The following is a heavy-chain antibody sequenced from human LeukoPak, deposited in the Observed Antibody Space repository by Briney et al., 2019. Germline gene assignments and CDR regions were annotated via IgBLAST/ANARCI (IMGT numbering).Heavy chain of an antibody. J-gene: IGHJ3*02. Sequence: PGGSLRLSCAASGFTFSSYWMSWVRQAPGKGLEWVANIKQDGSEKYYVDSVKGRFTISRDNAKNSLYLQMNSLRAEDTAVYYCARIFRSGYSHFDIWGQGTMVTVSS. CDR2: IKQDGSEK. CDR1: GFTFSSYW. D-gene: IGHD5-18*01. V-gene: IGHV3-7*04. CDR3: ARIFRSGYSHFDI.